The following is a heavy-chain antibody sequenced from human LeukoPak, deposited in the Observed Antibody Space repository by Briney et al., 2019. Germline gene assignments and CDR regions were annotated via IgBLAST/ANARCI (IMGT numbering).Heavy chain of an antibody. D-gene: IGHD3-10*01. CDR1: GFTFSSYS. J-gene: IGHJ4*02. V-gene: IGHV3-21*04. Sequence: PGGSLRLSCAASGFTFSSYSMNWVRQAPGKGLEWVSSISSSSSYIYYADSVKGRFTISRDNAKNSLYLQMNSLRSDDTAVYYCAGRSYYGSGTYKFFDYWGQGTPVTVSS. CDR2: ISSSSSYI. CDR3: AGRSYYGSGTYKFFDY.